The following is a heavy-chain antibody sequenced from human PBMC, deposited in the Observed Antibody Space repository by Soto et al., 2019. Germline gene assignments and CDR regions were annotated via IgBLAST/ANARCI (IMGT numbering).Heavy chain of an antibody. V-gene: IGHV3-23*01. CDR1: GFTFSSYA. Sequence: EVQLLESGGGLVQPGGSLRLSCAASGFTFSSYAMSWVRQAPGKGLEWVSAISGSGGSTYYADSVKGRFTISRDNSKNTLYLQMNSLRAEDTAVYYCANARYCSGCSCYPPNFDYWGQGTLVTVSS. CDR2: ISGSGGST. J-gene: IGHJ4*02. CDR3: ANARYCSGCSCYPPNFDY. D-gene: IGHD2-15*01.